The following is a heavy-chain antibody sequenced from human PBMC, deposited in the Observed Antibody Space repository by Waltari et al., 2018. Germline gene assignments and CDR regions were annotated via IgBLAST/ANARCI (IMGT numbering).Heavy chain of an antibody. CDR3: ASGPTGYDWYFDL. CDR1: GGSISSYS. D-gene: IGHD3-9*01. V-gene: IGHV4-59*01. J-gene: IGHJ2*01. Sequence: QVQLQESGPGLVKPSETLSLTCTVPGGSISSYSWSWIRQPPGKGLEWIGYIYYSGSTNYNPSLKSRVTISVDTSKNQFSLKLSSVTAADTAVYYCASGPTGYDWYFDLWGRGTLVTVSS. CDR2: IYYSGST.